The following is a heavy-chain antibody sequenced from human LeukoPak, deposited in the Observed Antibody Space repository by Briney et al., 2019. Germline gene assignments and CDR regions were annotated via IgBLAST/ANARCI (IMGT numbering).Heavy chain of an antibody. CDR2: ISSSSSYI. CDR3: AKDRMRDTAMVLGPWFDP. D-gene: IGHD5-18*01. V-gene: IGHV3-21*04. CDR1: GFTFSSYS. J-gene: IGHJ5*02. Sequence: GGSLRLSCAASGFTFSSYSMNWVRQAPGKGLEWVSSISSSSSYIYHADSVKGRFTISRDNAKNSLYLQMNSLRAEDTAVYYCAKDRMRDTAMVLGPWFDPWGQGTLVTVSS.